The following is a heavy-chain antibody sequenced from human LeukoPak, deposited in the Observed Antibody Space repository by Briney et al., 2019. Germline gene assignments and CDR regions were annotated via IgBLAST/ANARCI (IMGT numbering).Heavy chain of an antibody. CDR1: GGTFSSYT. CDR2: IIPTLGIA. V-gene: IGHV1-69*02. J-gene: IGHJ4*02. CDR3: ATLATARPYYFDY. D-gene: IGHD5-12*01. Sequence: ASVKVSCKASGGTFSSYTISWVRQAPGQGLEWMGRIIPTLGIANYAQKFQGRVTITADKSTSTAYMELSSLRSEDTAVHYCATLATARPYYFDYWGQGTLVTVSS.